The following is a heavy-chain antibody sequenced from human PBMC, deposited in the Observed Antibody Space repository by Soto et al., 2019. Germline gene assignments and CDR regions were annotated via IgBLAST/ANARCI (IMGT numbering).Heavy chain of an antibody. Sequence: QVHLVQFGAEVKKPGASVKVSCKASGYTFTSYDINWVRQATGQGLEWMGWMNPNSGNTDYAQKFQGRVTMTRNTSTSTAYMDLNRLRSEDTAVSYCARGRAMYGDYWGQGTLVTVSS. V-gene: IGHV1-8*01. CDR1: GYTFTSYD. CDR2: MNPNSGNT. J-gene: IGHJ4*02. D-gene: IGHD2-8*01. CDR3: ARGRAMYGDY.